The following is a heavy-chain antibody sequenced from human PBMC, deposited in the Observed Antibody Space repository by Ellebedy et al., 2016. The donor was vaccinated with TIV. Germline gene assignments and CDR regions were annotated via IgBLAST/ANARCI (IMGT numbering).Heavy chain of an antibody. J-gene: IGHJ4*02. CDR1: GYIFTDYG. CDR3: ARGEVLLDY. V-gene: IGHV1-18*04. D-gene: IGHD3-10*01. Sequence: GGSLRLSCKASGYIFTDYGISWVRQAPGQGLEWMGWINPNNGNTNYAQKLQGRVTMTTDTSTSAAYMELRSLRSDDTAVYYCARGEVLLDYWGQGTLVTVSS. CDR2: INPNNGNT.